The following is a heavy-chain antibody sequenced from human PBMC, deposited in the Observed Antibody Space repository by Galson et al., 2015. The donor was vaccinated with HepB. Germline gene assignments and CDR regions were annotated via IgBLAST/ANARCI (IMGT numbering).Heavy chain of an antibody. Sequence: SVKVSCKASGYTFTSYGISWVRQAPGQGLEWMGWISAYNGNTNYAQKLQGRVTMTTDTSTSTAYMELRSLRSDDTAVYYCALIQRPGITMIAADYWGQGTLVTVSS. D-gene: IGHD3-22*01. J-gene: IGHJ4*02. V-gene: IGHV1-18*04. CDR1: GYTFTSYG. CDR2: ISAYNGNT. CDR3: ALIQRPGITMIAADY.